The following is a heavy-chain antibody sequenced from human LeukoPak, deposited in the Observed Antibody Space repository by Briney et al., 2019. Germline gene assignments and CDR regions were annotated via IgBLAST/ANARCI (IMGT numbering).Heavy chain of an antibody. CDR1: GITVSNAW. Sequence: KAGGSLRLSCGASGITVSNAWMTWVRQAPGKGLEWVGRIKSKTDGGTRDYAAPVKGRFTISRDDSKNTVYLQMHSLKTEDTAVYYCATGVAYLDVWGRGTTVTVSS. J-gene: IGHJ6*02. CDR2: IKSKTDGGTR. CDR3: ATGVAYLDV. V-gene: IGHV3-15*01. D-gene: IGHD2-8*01.